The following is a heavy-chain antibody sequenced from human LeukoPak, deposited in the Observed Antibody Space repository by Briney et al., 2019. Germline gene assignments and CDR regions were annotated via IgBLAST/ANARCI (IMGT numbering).Heavy chain of an antibody. CDR1: GFTFSSAW. D-gene: IGHD2-15*01. CDR3: TTDSLRLPC. Sequence: PGGSLRLSCAASGFTFSSAWMTWVRQAPGKGLEWVGRIKSKIDGGTTEYAAPVKGRFTISRDDSKNTLYLQMNSLKTEDTAVYYCTTDSLRLPCWGQGTLVTVSS. CDR2: IKSKIDGGTT. V-gene: IGHV3-15*01. J-gene: IGHJ4*02.